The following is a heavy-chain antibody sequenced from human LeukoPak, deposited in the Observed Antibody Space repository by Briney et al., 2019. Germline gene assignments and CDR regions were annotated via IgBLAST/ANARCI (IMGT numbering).Heavy chain of an antibody. Sequence: SETLSLTCTVFGGSISSYCWSWRRQPPGKGLEWIGYIYYSGSTNYNPSLKSRVTISVDTSKNQFSLKLSSVTAADTAVYYCARQVVAEQWLAPMDVWGQGTTVTVSS. V-gene: IGHV4-59*08. J-gene: IGHJ6*02. CDR3: ARQVVAEQWLAPMDV. CDR2: IYYSGST. D-gene: IGHD6-19*01. CDR1: GGSISSYC.